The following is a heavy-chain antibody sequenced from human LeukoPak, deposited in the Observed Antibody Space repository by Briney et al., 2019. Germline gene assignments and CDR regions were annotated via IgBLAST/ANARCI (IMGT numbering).Heavy chain of an antibody. D-gene: IGHD6-13*01. CDR2: ISSNGGST. CDR3: ARDKGQLFDY. J-gene: IGHJ4*02. CDR1: GFTFSSYA. V-gene: IGHV3-64*01. Sequence: GRSLRLSCAASGFTFSSYAMHWVRQAPGKGLEYVSAISSNGGSTYYANSVKGRFTISRDNSKNTLYLQMGSLRAEDMAVYYCARDKGQLFDYWGQGTLVTVSS.